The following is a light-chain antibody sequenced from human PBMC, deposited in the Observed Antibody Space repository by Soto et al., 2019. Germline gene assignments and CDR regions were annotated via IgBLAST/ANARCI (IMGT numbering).Light chain of an antibody. CDR1: QDIVKY. J-gene: IGKJ4*01. Sequence: DIQVTQSPASLSASVGDRVTISCQASQDIVKYLNWYQQKPGEAPKLLIYDASILETGVPSRFSGSGSGTEFSFTINSLQPEDIATYYCQHYKNLPLTFGGGTKVEIK. CDR3: QHYKNLPLT. CDR2: DAS. V-gene: IGKV1-33*01.